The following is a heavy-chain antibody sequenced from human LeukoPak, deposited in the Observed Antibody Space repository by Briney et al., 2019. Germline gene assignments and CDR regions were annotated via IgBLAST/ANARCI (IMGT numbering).Heavy chain of an antibody. V-gene: IGHV5-51*01. Sequence: GESLKISCKGSGYSFTSYWIGWVRQMPGKGLEWMGIIYPGDSDTRYSPSFRGQVPISADKSISTAYLQWSSLKASDTAMYYCARHPGGYSSSPGYYYMDVWGKGTTVTVSS. J-gene: IGHJ6*03. CDR2: IYPGDSDT. CDR1: GYSFTSYW. D-gene: IGHD6-6*01. CDR3: ARHPGGYSSSPGYYYMDV.